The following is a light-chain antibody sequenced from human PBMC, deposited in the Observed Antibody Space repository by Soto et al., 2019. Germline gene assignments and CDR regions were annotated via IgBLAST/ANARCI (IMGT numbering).Light chain of an antibody. J-gene: IGKJ1*01. CDR1: QSIGDW. CDR3: QHFYSYPWT. CDR2: KVS. V-gene: IGKV1-5*03. Sequence: DIQMTQSPSTLSASVGDRVTITCRASQSIGDWLAWYQQKPGKVPKLLMDKVSMLESGVPSRFSGGGPGTEFTLTISNLQPDDFATYYCQHFYSYPWTCGQGTKVEIK.